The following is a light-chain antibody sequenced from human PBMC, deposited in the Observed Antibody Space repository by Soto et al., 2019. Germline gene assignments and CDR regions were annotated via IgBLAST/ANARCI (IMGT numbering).Light chain of an antibody. CDR1: QSVSSN. Sequence: IVMTQSPATLSVSPGERATLSCRASQSVSSNLAWYQHKPGQAPRLLIFDASNRATGIPARFSGSGSGTDFTLTISSLESEDFAVYYCQQRTNWVTFGQGTRLEIK. CDR2: DAS. V-gene: IGKV3D-15*01. CDR3: QQRTNWVT. J-gene: IGKJ5*01.